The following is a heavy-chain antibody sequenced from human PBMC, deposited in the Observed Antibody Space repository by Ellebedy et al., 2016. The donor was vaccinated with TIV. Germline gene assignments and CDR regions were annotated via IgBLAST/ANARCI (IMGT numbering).Heavy chain of an antibody. CDR1: GYTFTGYY. CDR2: INPNSGGT. D-gene: IGHD2-2*01. J-gene: IGHJ6*02. V-gene: IGHV1-2*04. Sequence: ASVKVSCXASGYTFTGYYMHWVRQAPGQGLEWMGWINPNSGGTNYAQKFQGWVTMTRDTSISTAYMELSRLRSDDTAVYYCARDQCRYSGSASSTSCFDMDVWGQGTTVTVSS. CDR3: ARDQCRYSGSASSTSCFDMDV.